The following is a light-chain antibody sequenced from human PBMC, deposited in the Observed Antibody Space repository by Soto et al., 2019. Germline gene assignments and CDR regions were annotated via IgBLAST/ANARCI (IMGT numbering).Light chain of an antibody. J-gene: IGLJ2*01. CDR2: EVT. V-gene: IGLV2-14*01. CDR1: SSDVGAYKY. CDR3: SSYTITSPLV. Sequence: QSVLTQPASVSGSPGQSITISCTGTSSDVGAYKYVSWYQHHPGKAPKLMIYEVTYRPSGGSNRFSGSKSGNTASLTISGLQAEDEADYYCSSYTITSPLVFGGGTKVTVL.